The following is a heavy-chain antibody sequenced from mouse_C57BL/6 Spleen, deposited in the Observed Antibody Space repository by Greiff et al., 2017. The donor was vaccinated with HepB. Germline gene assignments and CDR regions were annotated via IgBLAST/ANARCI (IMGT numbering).Heavy chain of an antibody. CDR3: ARDGELRHLGY. V-gene: IGHV1-76*01. CDR2: IYPGSGNT. J-gene: IGHJ2*01. Sequence: QVQLQQSGAELVRPGASVKLSCKASGYTFTDYYINWVKQRPGQGLEWIARIYPGSGNTYYNEKFKGKATLTAETSSSTAYMQLSSLTSEDSAVYCCARDGELRHLGYWGKGTTLTVSS. D-gene: IGHD2-4*01. CDR1: GYTFTDYY.